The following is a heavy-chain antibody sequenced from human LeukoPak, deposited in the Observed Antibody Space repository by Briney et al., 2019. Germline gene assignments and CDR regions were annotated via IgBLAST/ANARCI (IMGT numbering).Heavy chain of an antibody. CDR3: ARDRLDDYVWGSYRSDDY. V-gene: IGHV3-11*04. CDR1: GFTFSDYY. J-gene: IGHJ4*02. CDR2: ISSSSSTI. D-gene: IGHD3-16*02. Sequence: PGGSLRLSCAASGFTFSDYYMSWIRQAPGKGLEWVSYISSSSSTIYYADSVKGRFTISRDNAKNSLYLQMNSLRAEDTAVYYCARDRLDDYVWGSYRSDDYWGQGTLVTVSS.